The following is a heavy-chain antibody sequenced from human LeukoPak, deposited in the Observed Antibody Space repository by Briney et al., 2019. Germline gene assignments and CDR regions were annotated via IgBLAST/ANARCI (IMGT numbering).Heavy chain of an antibody. J-gene: IGHJ4*02. D-gene: IGHD1-26*01. Sequence: SVKVSCRASGGTFRSYAISGVRQAPGQGLEWMGGIIPIFGTANYAQKFQGRVTITADKSTSTAYMELSSLRSEDTAVYYCASDPGHFSGSWLNYWGQGTLVTVSS. CDR3: ASDPGHFSGSWLNY. V-gene: IGHV1-69*06. CDR1: GGTFRSYA. CDR2: IIPIFGTA.